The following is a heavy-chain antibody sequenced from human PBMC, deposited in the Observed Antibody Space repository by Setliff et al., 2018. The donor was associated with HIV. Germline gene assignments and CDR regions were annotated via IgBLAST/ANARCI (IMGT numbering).Heavy chain of an antibody. CDR2: IRYDGSNK. Sequence: GGSLRLSCAASGFTFSSYGMHWVRQAPGKGLEWVAFIRYDGSNKYYADSVKGRFTISRDNSKNTLYLQMNSLRAEDTAVYYCAKDPCFGGSCYFRNWFDPWGQGTLVTVSS. CDR3: AKDPCFGGSCYFRNWFDP. D-gene: IGHD2-15*01. J-gene: IGHJ5*02. V-gene: IGHV3-30*02. CDR1: GFTFSSYG.